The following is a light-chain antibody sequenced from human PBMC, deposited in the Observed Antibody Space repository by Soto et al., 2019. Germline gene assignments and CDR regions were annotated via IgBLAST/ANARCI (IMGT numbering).Light chain of an antibody. J-gene: IGLJ3*02. Sequence: QSALTQPASVSGSPGQSITISCTGTNSDVGGYDRVSWYQHHPGKAPKLLIFEVYNRPSGISDRFSGSKSGDTASLTISGRQAEDEADYYCISYIPSTTTHLVFGGGTKLTVL. V-gene: IGLV2-14*01. CDR1: NSDVGGYDR. CDR2: EVY. CDR3: ISYIPSTTTHLV.